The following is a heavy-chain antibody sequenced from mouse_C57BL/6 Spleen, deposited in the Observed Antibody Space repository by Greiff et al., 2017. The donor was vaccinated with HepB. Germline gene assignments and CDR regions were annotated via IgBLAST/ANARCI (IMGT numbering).Heavy chain of an antibody. D-gene: IGHD5-5*01. CDR3: ARTSGLPHCFDY. J-gene: IGHJ2*01. CDR2: IDPSDSYT. Sequence: VQLQQSGAELVKPGASVKLSCKASGYTFTSYWMQWVKQRPGQGLEWIGEIDPSDSYTNYNQKFKGKATLTVDTSSSTAYMQLSSLTSEDSAVYYCARTSGLPHCFDYWGQGTTLTVSS. V-gene: IGHV1-50*01. CDR1: GYTFTSYW.